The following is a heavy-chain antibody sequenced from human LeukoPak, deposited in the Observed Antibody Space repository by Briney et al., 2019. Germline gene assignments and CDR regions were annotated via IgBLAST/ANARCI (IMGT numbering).Heavy chain of an antibody. CDR1: GGSISSYY. D-gene: IGHD2-21*01. CDR3: ARDSYSNRPPHIVFDP. J-gene: IGHJ5*02. CDR2: IYYSGST. V-gene: IGHV4-59*01. Sequence: LETLSLTCTVSGGSISSYYWSWIRQPPGKGLEWIGYIYYSGSTNYNPSLKSRVTISVDTSKNQFSLKLSSVTAADTAVYYCARDSYSNRPPHIVFDPWGQETLVTVSS.